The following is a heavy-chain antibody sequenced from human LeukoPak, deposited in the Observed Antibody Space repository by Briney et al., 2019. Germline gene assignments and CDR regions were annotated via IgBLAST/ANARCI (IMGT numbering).Heavy chain of an antibody. CDR1: GFTFSDYY. CDR3: AKVYSSSWYVSYFDY. V-gene: IGHV3-11*04. CDR2: ISSSGSTI. D-gene: IGHD6-13*01. J-gene: IGHJ4*02. Sequence: GGSLRLSCAASGFTFSDYYMSWIRQAPGKGLEWVSYISSSGSTIYYADSVKGRFTISRDNAKNSLYLQMNSLRAEDTAVYYCAKVYSSSWYVSYFDYWGQGTLVTVSS.